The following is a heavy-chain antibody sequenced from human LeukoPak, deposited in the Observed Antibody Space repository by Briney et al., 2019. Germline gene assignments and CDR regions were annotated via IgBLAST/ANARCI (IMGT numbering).Heavy chain of an antibody. CDR1: GGSISSYY. CDR2: IYYSGST. Sequence: SETLSLTCTVSGGSISSYYWSWIRQPPGKGLEWIGYIYYSGSTNYNPSLKSRVTISVDTSKNQCYLKLSSVTAADTAVYYCARGWQQLAYFDYWGQGTLVTVSS. D-gene: IGHD6-13*01. CDR3: ARGWQQLAYFDY. V-gene: IGHV4-59*01. J-gene: IGHJ4*02.